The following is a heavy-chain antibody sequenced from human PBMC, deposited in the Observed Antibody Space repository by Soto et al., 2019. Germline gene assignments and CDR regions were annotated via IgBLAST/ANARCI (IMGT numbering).Heavy chain of an antibody. CDR1: GYTFTSYG. J-gene: IGHJ4*02. V-gene: IGHV1-18*01. CDR2: ISAYNGNT. D-gene: IGHD6-19*01. CDR3: ARHVAQGDGIAVASDY. Sequence: QVQLVQSGAEVKKPGASVKVSCKASGYTFTSYGISWVRQAPGQGLEWMGWISAYNGNTNYAQKLQGRVTMTTDTPTSRAYMELRSLRSDDAAVYYCARHVAQGDGIAVASDYWGQGTLVTVSS.